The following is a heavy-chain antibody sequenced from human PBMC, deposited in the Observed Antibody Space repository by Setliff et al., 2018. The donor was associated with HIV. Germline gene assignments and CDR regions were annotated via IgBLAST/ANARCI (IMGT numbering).Heavy chain of an antibody. CDR2: IYYSGST. CDR3: VGVPSYYGTGTLWV. CDR1: GGSISSGGYF. D-gene: IGHD3-10*01. J-gene: IGHJ6*04. V-gene: IGHV4-31*03. Sequence: SETLSLTCTVSGGSISSGGYFWSWIRQLPGKGLEWIGYIYYSGSTFYNPSLKSRVSISVDTAKNQFSLKMTSVTPADTAVYFCVGVPSYYGTGTLWVWGKGITVTVSS.